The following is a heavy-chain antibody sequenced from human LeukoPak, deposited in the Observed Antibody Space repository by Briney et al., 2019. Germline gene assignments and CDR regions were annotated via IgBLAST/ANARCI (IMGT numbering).Heavy chain of an antibody. CDR2: ISAYNGNT. D-gene: IGHD4-17*01. Sequence: ASVKVSCKASGYTFTSYGISWVRQAPGQGLEWMGWISAYNGNTNYAQKLQGRVTMTTDTSTSTAYMELRSLRSDDTAVYYCARADYGDCSTWFDPWGQGTLVTVSS. V-gene: IGHV1-18*01. CDR1: GYTFTSYG. CDR3: ARADYGDCSTWFDP. J-gene: IGHJ5*02.